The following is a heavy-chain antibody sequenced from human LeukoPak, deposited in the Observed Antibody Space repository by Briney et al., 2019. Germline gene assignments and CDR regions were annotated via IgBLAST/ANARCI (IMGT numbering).Heavy chain of an antibody. CDR2: IYYSGST. Sequence: SETLSLTCTVSGGSISSSSYYWGWIRQPPGKGLEWIGSIYYSGSTYYNPSLKSRVTISVDTSKNQFSLKLSSVTAADTAVYYCARDHAITMVRGARNWFDPWGQGTLVTVSS. D-gene: IGHD3-10*01. CDR1: GGSISSSSYY. CDR3: ARDHAITMVRGARNWFDP. V-gene: IGHV4-39*07. J-gene: IGHJ5*02.